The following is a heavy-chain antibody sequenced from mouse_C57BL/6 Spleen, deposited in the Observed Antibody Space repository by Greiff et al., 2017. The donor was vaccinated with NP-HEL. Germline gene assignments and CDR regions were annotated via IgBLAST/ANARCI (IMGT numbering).Heavy chain of an antibody. CDR2: IRNKANGYTT. V-gene: IGHV7-3*01. CDR1: GFTFTDYY. Sequence: EVKLMESGGGLVQPGGSLSLSCAASGFTFTDYYMSWVRQPPGKALEWLGFIRNKANGYTTEYSASVKGRFTISRDNSQSILYLQMNALRAEDSATYYCASERDAMDYWGQGTSVTVSS. J-gene: IGHJ4*01. CDR3: ASERDAMDY.